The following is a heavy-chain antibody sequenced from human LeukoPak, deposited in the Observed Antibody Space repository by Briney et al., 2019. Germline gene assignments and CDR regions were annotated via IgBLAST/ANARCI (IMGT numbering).Heavy chain of an antibody. V-gene: IGHV4-34*01. D-gene: IGHD3-3*01. Sequence: SETLSLTCAVYGGSFSGYYWSWIRQPPGKGLEWIGEINHSGSTNYNPSLKSRVTISVDTSKNQFSLKLSSVTAADTAVYYCAREGDFWSGNFDYWGQGTLVTVSS. CDR1: GGSFSGYY. J-gene: IGHJ4*02. CDR2: INHSGST. CDR3: AREGDFWSGNFDY.